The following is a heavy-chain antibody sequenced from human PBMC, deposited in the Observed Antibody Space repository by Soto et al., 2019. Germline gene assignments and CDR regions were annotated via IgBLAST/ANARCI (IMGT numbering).Heavy chain of an antibody. V-gene: IGHV1-2*02. CDR1: RYTFTGYY. D-gene: IGHD2-21*01. CDR2: TSPSSLAT. J-gene: IGHJ4*02. Sequence: SVKDSCEASRYTFTGYYIHWGRQAPGQGLEWMGWTSPSSLATNYAQRFQGRVTMSRDRATSTVYMELSRLRSEDTAVYYCAREDAERATRFLDYWGQGTVVTVSS. CDR3: AREDAERATRFLDY.